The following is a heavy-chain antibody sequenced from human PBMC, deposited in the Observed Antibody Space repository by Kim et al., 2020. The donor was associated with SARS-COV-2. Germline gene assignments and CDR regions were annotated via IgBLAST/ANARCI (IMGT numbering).Heavy chain of an antibody. CDR1: GGSFSGYY. Sequence: SETLSLTCAVYGGSFSGYYWSWIRQPPGKGLEWIGEINHSGSTNYNPSLKSRVTISVDTSKNQFSLKLSSVTAADTAVYYCAREGLRAVGMDVWGQGTTVTVSS. J-gene: IGHJ6*02. CDR2: INHSGST. CDR3: AREGLRAVGMDV. V-gene: IGHV4-34*01.